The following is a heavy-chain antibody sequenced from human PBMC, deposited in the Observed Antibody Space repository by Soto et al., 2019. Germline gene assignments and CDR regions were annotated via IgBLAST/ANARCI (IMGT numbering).Heavy chain of an antibody. CDR2: ISGSGGNT. J-gene: IGHJ5*02. CDR1: GFAFGAYA. Sequence: EVQLLESGGGLVQPGGSLRLSCAASGFAFGAYAMTWVRQAPGKGLEWVSVISGSGGNTYYADSLKGRFTVSRDNSKKMPYLEMNSLRVEDTAIYYCAKDPVPHLIPSWWFDPWGQGTRVTVSS. CDR3: AKDPVPHLIPSWWFDP. V-gene: IGHV3-23*01.